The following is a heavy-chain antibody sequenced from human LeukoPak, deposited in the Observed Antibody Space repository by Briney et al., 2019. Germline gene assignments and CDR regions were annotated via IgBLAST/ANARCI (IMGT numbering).Heavy chain of an antibody. V-gene: IGHV3-48*03. J-gene: IGHJ4*02. CDR2: ISSSGSTI. CDR1: GFTFSSYE. D-gene: IGHD1-26*01. CDR3: AREKVGSYLDY. Sequence: GALRLSCAASGFTFSSYEMNWVRQAPGKGLEWVSYISSSGSTIYYADSVKGRFTISRDNAKNTLYLQMNSLRAEDTAVYYCAREKVGSYLDYWGQGTLVTVSS.